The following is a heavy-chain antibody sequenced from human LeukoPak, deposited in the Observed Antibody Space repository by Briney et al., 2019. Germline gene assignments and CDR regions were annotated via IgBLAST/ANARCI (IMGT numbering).Heavy chain of an antibody. V-gene: IGHV1-69*06. CDR3: ARANTVVVAANNWFDP. CDR2: IIPIFGTA. J-gene: IGHJ5*02. Sequence: ASVKVSCKASGYTFTSNGISWVRQAPGQGLEWMGGIIPIFGTANYAQKFQGRVTITADKSTSTAYMELSSLRSEDTAVYYCARANTVVVAANNWFDPWGQGTLVTVSS. D-gene: IGHD2-15*01. CDR1: GYTFTSNG.